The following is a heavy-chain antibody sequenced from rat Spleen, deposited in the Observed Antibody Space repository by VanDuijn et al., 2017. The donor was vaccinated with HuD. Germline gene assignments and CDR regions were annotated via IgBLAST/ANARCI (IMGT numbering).Heavy chain of an antibody. V-gene: IGHV5-7*01. J-gene: IGHJ2*01. D-gene: IGHD2-1*01. CDR1: GFTFSDYY. Sequence: EVQLVESDGGLVQPGRSLKLSCAASGFTFSDYYMAWVRQAPTKGLEWVATISYDGSSTYYPDHVKGRFTISRNNAKNALYLQMNNLRSEDTAIYYCIKNLMDYFDYWGQGIMVTVSS. CDR3: IKNLMDYFDY. CDR2: ISYDGSST.